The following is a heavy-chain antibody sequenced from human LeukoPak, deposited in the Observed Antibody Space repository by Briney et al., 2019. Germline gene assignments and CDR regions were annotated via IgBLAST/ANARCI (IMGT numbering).Heavy chain of an antibody. CDR3: ATPAEVDGDAFDI. D-gene: IGHD1-14*01. CDR2: INHSGST. CDR1: GGSFSGYY. J-gene: IGHJ3*02. V-gene: IGHV4-34*01. Sequence: SSETMSLTCAVYGGSFSGYYWGWIRQPPGKGLEWIGEINHSGSTNYNPSLKSRVTISVATSKNQCSLKLSSVTAADTAVYYCATPAEVDGDAFDIWGQGTMVTVSS.